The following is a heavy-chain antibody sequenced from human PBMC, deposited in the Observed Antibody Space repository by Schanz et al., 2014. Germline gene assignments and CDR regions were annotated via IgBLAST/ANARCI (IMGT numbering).Heavy chain of an antibody. D-gene: IGHD6-19*01. V-gene: IGHV1-18*04. Sequence: QVQLVQSGGEVKKPGASVKVSCKASGYTFRHYGISWLRQAPGQGLEWMGYISGYNGNTNYAPKVQDRVTMTTDTSTSTAYMELRSLRSDDTAVYYCARRYSSGWYEFDYWGQGTLVTVSS. J-gene: IGHJ4*02. CDR2: ISGYNGNT. CDR1: GYTFRHYG. CDR3: ARRYSSGWYEFDY.